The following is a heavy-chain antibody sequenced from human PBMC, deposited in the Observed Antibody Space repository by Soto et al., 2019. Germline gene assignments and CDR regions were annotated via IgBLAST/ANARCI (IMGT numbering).Heavy chain of an antibody. CDR3: AIGVKPSLGDYDFWSGYYPDV. D-gene: IGHD3-3*01. Sequence: SETLSLTCTVSGGSISSYYWSWIRQPPGKGLEWIGYIYYSGSTNYNPSLKSRVTISVDTSKNQFSLKLSSVTAADTAVYYCAIGVKPSLGDYDFWSGYYPDVWGQGTTVTVSS. J-gene: IGHJ6*02. CDR1: GGSISSYY. CDR2: IYYSGST. V-gene: IGHV4-59*01.